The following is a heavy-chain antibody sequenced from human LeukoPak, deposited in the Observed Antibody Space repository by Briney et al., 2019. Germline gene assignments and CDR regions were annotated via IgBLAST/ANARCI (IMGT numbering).Heavy chain of an antibody. CDR1: GFTVSSNY. CDR3: ARGGDSSGSIRSAFDI. J-gene: IGHJ3*02. V-gene: IGHV3-53*01. Sequence: GGSLRLSCAASGFTVSSNYMSWVRQAPGKGLEWVSVISSSGITYSADSVKGRFTISRDNSKNMVCLQMNSLRAEDTAVYYCARGGDSSGSIRSAFDIWGQGTMVTVPS. D-gene: IGHD3-22*01. CDR2: ISSSGIT.